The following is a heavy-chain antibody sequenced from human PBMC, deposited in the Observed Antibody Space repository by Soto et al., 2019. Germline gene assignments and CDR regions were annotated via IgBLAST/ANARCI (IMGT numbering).Heavy chain of an antibody. Sequence: GGSLRLSSEASGFSIRDYWMHWARKAPGGGLVWVSCMNADASSTTYADSVKGRFTISRDDAKNTVYLQMTSLRAEDTAVYFCARDRSYAMEVWGQGTRVTVS. J-gene: IGHJ6*02. CDR2: MNADASST. CDR3: ARDRSYAMEV. V-gene: IGHV3-74*01. CDR1: GFSIRDYW.